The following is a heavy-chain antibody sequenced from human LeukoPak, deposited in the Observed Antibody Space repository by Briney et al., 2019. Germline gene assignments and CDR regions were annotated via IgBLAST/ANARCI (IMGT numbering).Heavy chain of an antibody. CDR1: GGSFSGYY. Sequence: SETLSLTCAVYGGSFSGYYWSWIRQPPGKGLEWIGEINHSGSTNYNPSLKSRVTISVDTSKNQFSLKLSSVTAADTAVYYCARGRIGIRKLRTPYYFDYWGQGTLVTVSS. CDR2: INHSGST. CDR3: ARGRIGIRKLRTPYYFDY. J-gene: IGHJ4*02. V-gene: IGHV4-34*01. D-gene: IGHD1-1*01.